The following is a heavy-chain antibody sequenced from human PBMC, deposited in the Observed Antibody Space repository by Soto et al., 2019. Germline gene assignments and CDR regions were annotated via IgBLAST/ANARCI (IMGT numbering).Heavy chain of an antibody. V-gene: IGHV3-11*01. CDR1: GFTFSDYY. CDR3: ARGHSIFYGMDV. D-gene: IGHD2-21*01. CDR2: ISSSGTTI. Sequence: QVQLVESGGGLVKTGGSLRLSCAASGFTFSDYYMNWIRQAPGKGLEWVSYISSSGTTIYYADSVKGRFTISRDNAKNSLFLQMNSLRAEDTALYYCARGHSIFYGMDVWGQWTTVTVSS. J-gene: IGHJ6*02.